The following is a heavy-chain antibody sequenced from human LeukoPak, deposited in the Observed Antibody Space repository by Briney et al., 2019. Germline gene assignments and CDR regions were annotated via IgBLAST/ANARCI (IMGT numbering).Heavy chain of an antibody. Sequence: ASVKVSCKASGYTFTSYYMHWVRQAPGQGLEWMGIINPSGGSTSYAQKFQGRVTMTRDMSTSAVYMELSSLRSEDTAVYYCAREHGRMVRGATLDYWGQGTLVTVSS. CDR2: INPSGGST. CDR1: GYTFTSYY. J-gene: IGHJ4*02. D-gene: IGHD3-10*01. V-gene: IGHV1-46*01. CDR3: AREHGRMVRGATLDY.